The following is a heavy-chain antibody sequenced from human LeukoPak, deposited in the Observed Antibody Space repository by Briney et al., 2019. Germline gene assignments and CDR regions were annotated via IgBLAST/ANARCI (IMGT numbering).Heavy chain of an antibody. Sequence: GGSLRLSCAASGFTFSSYGMNWVRQAPGKGLEWVSSISSSSSYIYYADSVKGRFTISRDNAKNSLYLQMNGLRAEDTAVYYCARAYWYYDYVWGRSYGMDVWGQGTTVTVSS. J-gene: IGHJ6*02. D-gene: IGHD3-16*01. CDR1: GFTFSSYG. CDR3: ARAYWYYDYVWGRSYGMDV. CDR2: ISSSSSYI. V-gene: IGHV3-21*01.